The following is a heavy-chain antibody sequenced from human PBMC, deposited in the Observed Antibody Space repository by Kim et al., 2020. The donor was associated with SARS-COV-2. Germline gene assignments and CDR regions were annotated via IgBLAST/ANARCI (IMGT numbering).Heavy chain of an antibody. CDR2: GSV. CDR3: ARDDYGIDY. V-gene: IGHV1-46*01. Sequence: GSVTYAQKFQGRVTMTRDTSTSTVYMELSSLRSEDTAVYYCARDDYGIDYWGQGTLVTVSS. J-gene: IGHJ4*02. D-gene: IGHD4-17*01.